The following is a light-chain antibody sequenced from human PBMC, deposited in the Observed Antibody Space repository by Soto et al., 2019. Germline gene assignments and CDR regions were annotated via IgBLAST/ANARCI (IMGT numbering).Light chain of an antibody. Sequence: QSVLTQPPSVSGSHGQSVTISCSGTSSDVGSYNRVSWYQQAPGTAPKVMIYEVSNRPSRVPDRFSGSKSGNTASLTISGLQPEDEADYYCYSFTTINTYVFGTGDQGHRP. V-gene: IGLV2-18*02. J-gene: IGLJ1*01. CDR3: YSFTTINTYV. CDR2: EVS. CDR1: SSDVGSYNR.